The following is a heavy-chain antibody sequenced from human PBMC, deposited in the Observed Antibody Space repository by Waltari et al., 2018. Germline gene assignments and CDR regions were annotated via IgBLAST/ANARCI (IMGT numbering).Heavy chain of an antibody. CDR1: GFTFSNAW. CDR3: TKEQGYDLRY. Sequence: EVQLVESGGGLVKPGGSLRLSCAASGFTFSNAWMSWVRQAPGKGLEWVGRIKSKSTGGTKEYPESVKGRFTISRDDSKNTLYLQMNNLESEDTAMYYCTKEQGYDLRYWGQGTLVTVSS. D-gene: IGHD5-12*01. V-gene: IGHV3-15*01. J-gene: IGHJ4*02. CDR2: IKSKSTGGTK.